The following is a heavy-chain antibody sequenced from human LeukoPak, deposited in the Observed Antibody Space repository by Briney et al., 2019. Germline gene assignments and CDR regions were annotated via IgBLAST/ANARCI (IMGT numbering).Heavy chain of an antibody. D-gene: IGHD1-26*01. CDR1: GGSISSYY. CDR3: ARDSDGRYSH. CDR2: IYYSGST. J-gene: IGHJ4*02. Sequence: SETLSLTCTVSGGSISSYYWSWIRQPPGKGLEWIGYIYYSGSTNYNPSLKSRVTISVDTSKNQFSLKLSSVTAADTAVYYCARDSDGRYSHWGQGTLVTVSS. V-gene: IGHV4-59*12.